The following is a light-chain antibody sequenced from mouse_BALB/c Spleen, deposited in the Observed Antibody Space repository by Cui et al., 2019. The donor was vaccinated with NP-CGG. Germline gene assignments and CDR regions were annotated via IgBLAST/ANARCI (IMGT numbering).Light chain of an antibody. Sequence: AVVTQASALTPSPGEKVTLTCGSSTGAVTTSNYANWVQEKPDHLFTGLIGGTNNRAPGVPARFSGFLIGDKAALTITGAQTEDEAIYFCALWYSNHWVFGGGTKLTVL. CDR2: GTN. V-gene: IGLV1*01. J-gene: IGLJ1*01. CDR1: TGAVTTSNY. CDR3: ALWYSNHWV.